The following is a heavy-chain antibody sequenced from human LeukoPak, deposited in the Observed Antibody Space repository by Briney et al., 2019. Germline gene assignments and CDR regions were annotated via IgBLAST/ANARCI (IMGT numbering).Heavy chain of an antibody. D-gene: IGHD3-10*01. J-gene: IGHJ4*02. Sequence: GESLKISCKGSGYSFTSYWIGWVRQMPGKGLEWMGIIYPGDSDTRYSPSFQGQVTISADKSISTAYLQWSSLKASDTAMYYCARRPATHPSSRLGGSYYSYYFDYWGQGTLVTVPS. V-gene: IGHV5-51*01. CDR1: GYSFTSYW. CDR3: ARRPATHPSSRLGGSYYSYYFDY. CDR2: IYPGDSDT.